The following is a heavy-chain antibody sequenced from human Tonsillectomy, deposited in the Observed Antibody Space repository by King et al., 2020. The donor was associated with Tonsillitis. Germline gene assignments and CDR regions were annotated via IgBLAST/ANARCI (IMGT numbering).Heavy chain of an antibody. D-gene: IGHD4-17*01. J-gene: IGHJ6*03. V-gene: IGHV3-49*03. CDR2: IRRKAYGGTT. CDR1: GFTFGDYG. CDR3: SRDLSGDYADYYYYMDV. Sequence: VQLVESGGGLVQPGRSLRLSCTASGFTFGDYGMSWFRQAPGKGLEWVGFIRRKAYGGTTEYAASVKGRFTISRDDSKSIAYLQINSLKTEDTAVYYCSRDLSGDYADYYYYMDVWGKGTTVTVSS.